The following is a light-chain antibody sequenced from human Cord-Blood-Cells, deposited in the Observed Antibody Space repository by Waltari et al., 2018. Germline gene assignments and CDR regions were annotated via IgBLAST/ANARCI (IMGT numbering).Light chain of an antibody. CDR1: SSDVGGYNY. V-gene: IGLV2-14*01. Sequence: QSALTQPASVSGSPGQSITISCTGTSSDVGGYNYVSWYQQHPGKAPKLIIYDVSKQPSGVYNRFSGSKSGNTASLTIYGLQAEDEADYYCSSYTSSSTWVFGGGTKLTVL. CDR3: SSYTSSSTWV. J-gene: IGLJ3*02. CDR2: DVS.